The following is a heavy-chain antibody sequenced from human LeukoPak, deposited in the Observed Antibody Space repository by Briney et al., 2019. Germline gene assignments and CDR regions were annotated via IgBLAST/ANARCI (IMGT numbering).Heavy chain of an antibody. CDR2: THHSGSA. J-gene: IGHJ4*02. D-gene: IGHD3-16*01. CDR3: ARGNESPLNWGY. Sequence: SGTLSLTCAVYGGSFSGYYWRWIHQSPGKGLECIGQTHHSGSAKYSPSLKSRVTISVDTSKNQFSLKLSSVTAADTAVYYCARGNESPLNWGYWGQGTLVTVSS. V-gene: IGHV4-34*01. CDR1: GGSFSGYY.